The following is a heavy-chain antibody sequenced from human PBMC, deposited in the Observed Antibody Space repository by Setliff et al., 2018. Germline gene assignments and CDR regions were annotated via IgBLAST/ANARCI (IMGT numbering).Heavy chain of an antibody. V-gene: IGHV4-61*09. Sequence: SETLSLTCTVSGGSISTGSYYWSWIRQPAGKGLEWIGHIYTSGSTNYNPSLKSRVTISVDTSKNQFSLKLSSVTAADTAVYYCARLGGGYYYYYMDVWGKGTTVTVSS. CDR2: IYTSGST. D-gene: IGHD3-16*01. CDR1: GGSISTGSYY. CDR3: ARLGGGYYYYYMDV. J-gene: IGHJ6*03.